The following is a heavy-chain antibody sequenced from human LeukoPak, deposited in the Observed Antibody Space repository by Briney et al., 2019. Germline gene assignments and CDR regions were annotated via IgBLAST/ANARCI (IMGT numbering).Heavy chain of an antibody. CDR2: ISGSGGST. CDR3: AKALPYDSSGPYYFDY. V-gene: IGHV3-23*01. D-gene: IGHD3-22*01. Sequence: GGSLRLSCAASGFTFSSYAMSWVRQAPGKGLEWVSAISGSGGSTYYADSVKGRFTISRDNSKNTLYLQMNSLRAEDTAVYYCAKALPYDSSGPYYFDYWGQGTLVTVSS. CDR1: GFTFSSYA. J-gene: IGHJ4*02.